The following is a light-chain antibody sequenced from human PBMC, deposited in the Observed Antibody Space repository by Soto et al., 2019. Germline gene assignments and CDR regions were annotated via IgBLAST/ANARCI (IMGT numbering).Light chain of an antibody. Sequence: ELVMTQSPATLSVSPGERATLSCRASQSIGRNLAWYQQKPGQAPRLLIFGASTRATGIAARFSGTGSGTEFTLTISGLQSEDFAVYYCQQYNNWPRGLTFGGGTKVEIK. J-gene: IGKJ4*01. CDR1: QSIGRN. V-gene: IGKV3-15*01. CDR3: QQYNNWPRGLT. CDR2: GAS.